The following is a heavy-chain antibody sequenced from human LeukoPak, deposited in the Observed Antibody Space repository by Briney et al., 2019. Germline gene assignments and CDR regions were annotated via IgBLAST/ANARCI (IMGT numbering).Heavy chain of an antibody. CDR3: AKDVGKWESLHFFDY. CDR2: ISRSGDST. Sequence: GGSLRLSCAASGFTFSSFAMSWVRQAPGKGLEWVSTISRSGDSTYYADSVKGRFTISRDNSKNTLYLQMNSLRAEDTAVYYCAKDVGKWESLHFFDYWGQGTLVTVSS. J-gene: IGHJ4*02. CDR1: GFTFSSFA. V-gene: IGHV3-23*01. D-gene: IGHD1-26*01.